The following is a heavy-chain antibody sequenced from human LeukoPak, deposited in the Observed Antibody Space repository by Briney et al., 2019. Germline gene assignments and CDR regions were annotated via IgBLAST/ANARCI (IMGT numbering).Heavy chain of an antibody. CDR1: GGSVSSNRFY. CDR2: MYYNGGT. V-gene: IGHV4-39*07. D-gene: IGHD3-22*01. CDR3: ARDPDYYDDSGYT. Sequence: SETLSLTCTVSGGSVSSNRFYWGWLRQPPGKGLDWIGSMYYNGGTYYNPSLKSRVTISADTYKNQVSLKLSSVTAADTAVYYCARDPDYYDDSGYTWGQGTLVTVSS. J-gene: IGHJ5*02.